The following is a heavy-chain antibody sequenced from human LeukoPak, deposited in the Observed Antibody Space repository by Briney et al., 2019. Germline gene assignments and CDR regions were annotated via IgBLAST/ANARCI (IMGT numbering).Heavy chain of an antibody. CDR3: ARDPSNRYYTDV. D-gene: IGHD1-14*01. J-gene: IGHJ6*03. CDR2: INPKNGGT. V-gene: IGHV1-2*02. Sequence: ASVKLSCKPSGYTFTTYYLHWVRQAPGQGLEWMGWINPKNGGTNYAQKFRGRFTMTRDTSINTAYMELTGLTSDDTALYYCARDPSNRYYTDVWGIGTTVTVS. CDR1: GYTFTTYY.